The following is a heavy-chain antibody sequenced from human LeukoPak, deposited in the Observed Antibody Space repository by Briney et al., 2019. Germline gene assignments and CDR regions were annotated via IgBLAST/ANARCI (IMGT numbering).Heavy chain of an antibody. CDR2: INHSGST. Sequence: SQTLFLTCTVSGGSITSGDYYWSWVRQPPGKGLEWIGEINHSGSTNYNPSLKSRVTISVDTSKNQFSLKLSSVTAADTAVYYCATRTGYSGYYWGQGTLVTVSS. V-gene: IGHV4-30-4*01. CDR3: ATRTGYSGYY. J-gene: IGHJ4*02. D-gene: IGHD5-12*01. CDR1: GGSITSGDYY.